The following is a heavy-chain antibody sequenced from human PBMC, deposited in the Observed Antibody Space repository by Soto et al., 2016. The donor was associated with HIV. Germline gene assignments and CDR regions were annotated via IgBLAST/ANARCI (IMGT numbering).Heavy chain of an antibody. V-gene: IGHV3-33*01. CDR1: GFTFSSYG. CDR2: IWYDGSNK. D-gene: IGHD2-15*01. Sequence: VQLVESGGGVVQPGRSLRLSCAASGFTFSSYGMHWVRQAPGKGLEWVAVIWYDGSNKYYADSVKGRFTISRDNSKNTLYLQMNSLRAEDTAVYYCARGDRPSWRAFDIWGQGTMVTVSS. CDR3: ARGDRPSWRAFDI. J-gene: IGHJ3*02.